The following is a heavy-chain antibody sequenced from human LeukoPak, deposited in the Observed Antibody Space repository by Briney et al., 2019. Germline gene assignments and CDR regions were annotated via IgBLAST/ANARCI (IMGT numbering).Heavy chain of an antibody. Sequence: SETVSLTCAVSGGSISNSHWWTWVRQPPGKGLEWIGEISYSGSTDYNPSLKSRVTISVDKSKNHFSLQLRSVTAADTAVYYCARDSTVRRWYFDLWGSGTLVSLSS. CDR1: GGSISNSHW. CDR2: ISYSGST. CDR3: ARDSTVRRWYFDL. V-gene: IGHV4-4*02. J-gene: IGHJ2*01. D-gene: IGHD4-17*01.